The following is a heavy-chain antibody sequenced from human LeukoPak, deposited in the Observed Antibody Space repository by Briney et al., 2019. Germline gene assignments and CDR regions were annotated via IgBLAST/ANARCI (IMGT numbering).Heavy chain of an antibody. Sequence: ASVKVSCKASGYTFTGYYMHWVRQAPGQGLEWMGWINPNSGGTNYAQKFQGRVTMTRDTSISTAYMELSRLRSDDTAVYYCARGPIVVVIAALDPHFDYWGQGTLVTVSS. D-gene: IGHD2-15*01. CDR3: ARGPIVVVIAALDPHFDY. V-gene: IGHV1-2*02. J-gene: IGHJ4*02. CDR2: INPNSGGT. CDR1: GYTFTGYY.